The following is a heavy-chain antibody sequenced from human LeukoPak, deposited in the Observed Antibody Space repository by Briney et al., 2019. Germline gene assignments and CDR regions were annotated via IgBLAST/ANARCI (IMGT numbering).Heavy chain of an antibody. CDR1: GFTFSSYA. J-gene: IGHJ3*02. D-gene: IGHD1-26*01. V-gene: IGHV3-21*01. CDR3: AREGYSGSYPDAFDI. CDR2: ISSSSSYI. Sequence: GGSLRLSCAASGFTFSSYAMSWVRQAPGKGLEWVSSISSSSSYIYYADSVKGRFTISRDNAKNSLYLQMNSLRAEDTAVYYCAREGYSGSYPDAFDIWGQGTMVTVSS.